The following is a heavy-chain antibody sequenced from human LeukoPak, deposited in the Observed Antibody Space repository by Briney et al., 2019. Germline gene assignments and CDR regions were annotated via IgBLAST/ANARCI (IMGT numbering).Heavy chain of an antibody. CDR2: IHPGNSET. V-gene: IGHV5-51*01. CDR3: AGTDGGTIA. D-gene: IGHD4-23*01. J-gene: IGHJ5*02. CDR1: GYSFTFYW. Sequence: GESLKISCKASGYSFTFYWIGWVRQMPGKGMEWMGIIHPGNSETRYSPSFQGQVTISADKSISTAFLQWSSLKASDTAMYYCAGTDGGTIAWGQGTVVTVSS.